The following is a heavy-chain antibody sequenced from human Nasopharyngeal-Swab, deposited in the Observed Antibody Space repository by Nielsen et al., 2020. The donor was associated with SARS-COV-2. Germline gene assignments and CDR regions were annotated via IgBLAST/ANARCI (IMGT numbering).Heavy chain of an antibody. CDR1: GFTFSDYY. D-gene: IGHD2/OR15-2a*01. J-gene: IGHJ4*02. V-gene: IGHV3-74*01. CDR2: INGDGSSL. CDR3: ARGRGSSTSMIGY. Sequence: GGSLRLSCAASGFTFSDYYMHWVRQAPGKGLVWVSRINGDGSSLNYADFVKGRFTISTDNAKSTLYLEMNSLRAEDTAVYYCARGRGSSTSMIGYWGQGTLVTVSS.